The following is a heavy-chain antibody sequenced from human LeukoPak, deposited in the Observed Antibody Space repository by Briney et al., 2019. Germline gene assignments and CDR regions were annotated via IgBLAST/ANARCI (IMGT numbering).Heavy chain of an antibody. CDR3: AFSAGRDLGYCSGGSCPFDY. CDR2: INPNSGGT. D-gene: IGHD2-15*01. V-gene: IGHV1-2*06. Sequence: ASVKVSCKASGYTFTGYYMHWVRQAPGQGLEWMGRINPNSGGTNYAQKFQGRVTMTRDTSISTDYMELSRLRSDDKAVYYCAFSAGRDLGYCSGGSCPFDYWGQGTLVTVSS. CDR1: GYTFTGYY. J-gene: IGHJ4*02.